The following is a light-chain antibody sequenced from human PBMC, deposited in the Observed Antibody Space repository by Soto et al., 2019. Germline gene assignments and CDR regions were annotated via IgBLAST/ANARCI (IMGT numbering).Light chain of an antibody. Sequence: DIQMTPSPSSLSASVGDRVTITCRASQGISNYLAWYQQKPGKVPKLLIYAASTLQSGVPSRFSGSGSGTDFTLTISSLQPEDVATYYCQKYNSAPTFGQGTRLEIK. J-gene: IGKJ5*01. CDR2: AAS. CDR1: QGISNY. V-gene: IGKV1-27*01. CDR3: QKYNSAPT.